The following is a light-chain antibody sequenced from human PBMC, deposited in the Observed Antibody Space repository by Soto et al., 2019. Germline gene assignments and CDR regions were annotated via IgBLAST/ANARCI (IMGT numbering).Light chain of an antibody. CDR2: EGV. Sequence: QSALTQPASVSGSAGQSITITCTGSASNIGGYNLVSWYQHHAGKAPKFIIYEGVKRPSGVSNRFSSSKSGTTASLTISGLQAEDEADYYCCSYVGATTYVFGSGTKLTVL. V-gene: IGLV2-23*01. CDR1: ASNIGGYNL. J-gene: IGLJ1*01. CDR3: CSYVGATTYV.